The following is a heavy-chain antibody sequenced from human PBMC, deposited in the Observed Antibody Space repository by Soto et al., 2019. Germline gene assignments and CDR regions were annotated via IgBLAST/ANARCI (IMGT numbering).Heavy chain of an antibody. Sequence: ASVKVSCKASGYTFTSYGIHWVRQAPGQRLEWMGWINAANGDTKYSPKFQGRVTITRDTSASTAYMELSSLRSEDTAVYYCVRRHVSATGIDWFDPWGQGTLVTAPQ. CDR2: INAANGDT. CDR3: VRRHVSATGIDWFDP. V-gene: IGHV1-3*01. D-gene: IGHD6-13*01. CDR1: GYTFTSYG. J-gene: IGHJ5*02.